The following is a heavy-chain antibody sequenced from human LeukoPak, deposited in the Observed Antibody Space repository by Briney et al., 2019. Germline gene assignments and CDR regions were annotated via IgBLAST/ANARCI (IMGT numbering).Heavy chain of an antibody. CDR1: GYTFTSYY. J-gene: IGHJ5*02. CDR3: AKQQLVQSWYWFDP. Sequence: GASVKVSCRXSGYTFTSYYMHWVRQAPGQGLEWMGIINPSGGSTSYSQKFQGRVTMTRDTSTSTVYMELSSLRSEDTAVYYCAKQQLVQSWYWFDPWGQGTLVTVSS. V-gene: IGHV1-46*03. D-gene: IGHD6-13*01. CDR2: INPSGGST.